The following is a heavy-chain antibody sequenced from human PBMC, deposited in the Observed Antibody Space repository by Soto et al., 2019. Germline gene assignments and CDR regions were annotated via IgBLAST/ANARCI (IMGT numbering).Heavy chain of an antibody. D-gene: IGHD2-8*01. CDR1: GGSISNFY. Sequence: SETLSLTCTVSGGSISNFYWSWIRQPPGKVLEWIGYISYSGNTNYNPSLKSRVSISVDTSKNQLSLNLTSVTAADTAVYYCARAPMVLSRSYFDSWGQGTPVTVSS. CDR2: ISYSGNT. V-gene: IGHV4-59*01. CDR3: ARAPMVLSRSYFDS. J-gene: IGHJ4*02.